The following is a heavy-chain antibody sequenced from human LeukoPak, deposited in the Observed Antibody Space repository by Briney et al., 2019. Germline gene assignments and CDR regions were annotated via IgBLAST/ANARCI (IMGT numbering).Heavy chain of an antibody. CDR2: IYYSGST. CDR3: ATRRSGSHPYY. Sequence: ASETLSLTCTVSGGSISSSSYYWGWIRQPPGKGLEWIGSIYYSGSTYYNPSLKSRVTISVDTSKNQFSLRLNSVTATDTAVYYCATRRSGSHPYYWGQGTLVTVSS. D-gene: IGHD1-26*01. V-gene: IGHV4-39*01. CDR1: GGSISSSSYY. J-gene: IGHJ4*02.